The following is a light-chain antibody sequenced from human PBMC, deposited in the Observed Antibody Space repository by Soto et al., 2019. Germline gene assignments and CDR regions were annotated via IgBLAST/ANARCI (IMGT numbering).Light chain of an antibody. V-gene: IGKV3-20*01. Sequence: EIVLTHSPSTLSLSPGSRAILSCRASQSLSRSSLAWYKQKPGQAPRLLIYDASSRATGIPDRLSGSGSGTEFTLTISRLPPEDFAVYHCQQYDNPPTFGQGAKVDIK. CDR1: QSLSRSS. J-gene: IGKJ1*01. CDR2: DAS. CDR3: QQYDNPPT.